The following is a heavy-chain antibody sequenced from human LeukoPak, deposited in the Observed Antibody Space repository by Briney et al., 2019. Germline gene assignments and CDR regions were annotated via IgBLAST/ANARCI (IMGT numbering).Heavy chain of an antibody. V-gene: IGHV3-23*01. Sequence: GVLRLSCAASGFTFSSYAMSWVRQAPGKGLEWVSAISGSGGSTYYADSVKGRFTISRDNAKNSLYLQMNSLRAEDTAVYYCARGSLYYYDSSGSAPGDYWGQGTLVTVSS. D-gene: IGHD3-22*01. CDR2: ISGSGGST. CDR3: ARGSLYYYDSSGSAPGDY. J-gene: IGHJ4*02. CDR1: GFTFSSYA.